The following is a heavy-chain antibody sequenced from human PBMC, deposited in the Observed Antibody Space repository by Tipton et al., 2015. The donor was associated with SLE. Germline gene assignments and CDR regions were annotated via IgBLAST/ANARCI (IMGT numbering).Heavy chain of an antibody. Sequence: SLRLSCAASGFTFDDFAMHWVRQAPGKGLEWVSAISGSGGSTYYADSVKGRFTISRDNSKDTLYLQMKSLRAEDTALYYCANWVGRSWFDHWGQGTLVSVSS. J-gene: IGHJ5*02. V-gene: IGHV3-23*01. CDR2: ISGSGGST. CDR3: ANWVGRSWFDH. D-gene: IGHD1-26*01. CDR1: GFTFDDFA.